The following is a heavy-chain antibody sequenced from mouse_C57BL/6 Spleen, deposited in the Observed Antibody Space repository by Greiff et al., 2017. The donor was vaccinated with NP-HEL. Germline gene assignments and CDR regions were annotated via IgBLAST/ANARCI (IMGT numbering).Heavy chain of an antibody. CDR2: INPNNGGT. V-gene: IGHV1-26*01. D-gene: IGHD4-1*01. CDR1: GYTFTDYY. Sequence: EVQLQQSGPELVKPGASVKISCKASGYTFTDYYMNWVKQSHGKSLEWIGDINPNNGGTSYNQKFKGKATLTVDKSSSTAYMELRSLTSEDSAVYYCARRGLGRGYAMDYWGQGTSVTVSS. J-gene: IGHJ4*01. CDR3: ARRGLGRGYAMDY.